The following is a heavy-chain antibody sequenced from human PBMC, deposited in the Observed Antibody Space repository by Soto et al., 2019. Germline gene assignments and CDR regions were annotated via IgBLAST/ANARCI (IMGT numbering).Heavy chain of an antibody. CDR2: IFYSGMN. J-gene: IGHJ3*02. CDR3: ARTGPAGTLSEYTAFDI. Sequence: QLQLQESGPGLVTPSETLSLTCTVSGDSVTTSHYWGWVRQPPGKGLEWIGSIFYSGMNYYNPSLKSRVAMSADTSMNHLSLTLRSVTAADTAVYYCARTGPAGTLSEYTAFDIWGQGTLVFVSA. CDR1: GDSVTTSHY. V-gene: IGHV4-39*02. D-gene: IGHD6-19*01.